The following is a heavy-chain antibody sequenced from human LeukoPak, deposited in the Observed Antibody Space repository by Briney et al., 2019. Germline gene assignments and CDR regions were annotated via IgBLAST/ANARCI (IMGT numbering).Heavy chain of an antibody. CDR3: ARGEVGKDY. CDR1: GGSFSGYY. V-gene: IGHV4-34*01. Sequence: SETLSLTCAVYGGSFSGYYWNWIRQPPGKGLEWIGEINHSGSTNYNPSLKSRVTISVDTSKNQFSLKLSSVTAADTAVYYCARGEVGKDYWGQGTLVTVSS. D-gene: IGHD1-26*01. CDR2: INHSGST. J-gene: IGHJ4*02.